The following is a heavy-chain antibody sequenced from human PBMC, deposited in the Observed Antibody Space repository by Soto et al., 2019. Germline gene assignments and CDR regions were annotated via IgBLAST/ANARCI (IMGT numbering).Heavy chain of an antibody. CDR2: IKQDGSEN. CDR3: ANMDYGDYGTGAFDI. J-gene: IGHJ3*02. D-gene: IGHD4-17*01. V-gene: IGHV3-7*01. CDR1: GFTFRSYW. Sequence: EVQLVESGGGLVQPGGSLRLSCAASGFTFRSYWMSWVRQTPGKGLDWVANIKQDGSENYYVDSVKGRFTISRDNAENSLYLQMKSLRVDDTAVYYCANMDYGDYGTGAFDIWGQGTMVTVSS.